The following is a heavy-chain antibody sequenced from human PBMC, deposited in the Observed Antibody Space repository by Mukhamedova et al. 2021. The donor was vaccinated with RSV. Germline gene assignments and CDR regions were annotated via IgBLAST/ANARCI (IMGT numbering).Heavy chain of an antibody. CDR2: ISYDGSNK. Sequence: SSYSMHWVRQAPGKGLEWVAVISYDGSNKYYADSVKGRFTISRDNSKNTLFLQMSSLRTEDTAVYYCARGYDSSGYYLHFDYRGQ. CDR3: ARGYDSSGYYLHFDY. D-gene: IGHD3-22*01. J-gene: IGHJ4*02. CDR1: SSYS. V-gene: IGHV3-30*04.